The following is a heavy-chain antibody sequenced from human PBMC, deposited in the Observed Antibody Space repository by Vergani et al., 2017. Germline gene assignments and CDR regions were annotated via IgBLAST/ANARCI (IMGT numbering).Heavy chain of an antibody. D-gene: IGHD6-13*01. CDR3: ARPSIADNGMDV. J-gene: IGHJ6*02. CDR2: IIPIFGTA. Sequence: QVQLVQSGAEVKKPGASVKVSCKASGYTFTSYYMHWVRQAPGQGLEWMGGIIPIFGTANYAQKFQGRVTITADESTSTAYMELSSLRSEDTAVYYCARPSIADNGMDVWGHGTTVTVSS. CDR1: GYTFTSYY. V-gene: IGHV1-69*01.